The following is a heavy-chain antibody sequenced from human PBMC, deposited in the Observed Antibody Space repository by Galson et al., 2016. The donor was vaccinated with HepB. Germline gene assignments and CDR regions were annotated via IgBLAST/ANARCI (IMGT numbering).Heavy chain of an antibody. Sequence: SETLSLTCTVFGGSISSYYWSWIRQPPGKGLEWIGYIYDRGNTRHNPSLRSRFTISVDTSNTQFSLKLTSVTAADTAVYYCATCFYYFYGVDVWGPGTTVAVSS. CDR2: IYDRGNT. V-gene: IGHV4-59*12. CDR3: ATCFYYFYGVDV. J-gene: IGHJ6*02. CDR1: GGSISSYY.